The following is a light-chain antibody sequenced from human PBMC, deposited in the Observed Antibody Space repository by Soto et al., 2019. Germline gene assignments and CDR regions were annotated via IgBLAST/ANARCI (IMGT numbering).Light chain of an antibody. J-gene: IGKJ1*01. CDR3: QQYESYSGT. CDR2: KAS. Sequence: DIQMTQSPSSLSASVGDRVTITCRASQSISSYLNWYQQKPGKAPNLLISKASSLESGVPSRFSGSGSGTEFTLTISSLQPEDVATYYCQQYESYSGTFGQGTKVDIK. CDR1: QSISSY. V-gene: IGKV1-5*03.